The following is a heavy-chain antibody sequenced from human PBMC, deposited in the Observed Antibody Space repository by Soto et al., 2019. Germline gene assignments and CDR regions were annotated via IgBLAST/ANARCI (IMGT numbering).Heavy chain of an antibody. D-gene: IGHD4-4*01. CDR3: ASPLTTVTTPFDYYYMDV. J-gene: IGHJ6*03. CDR2: INAGNGNT. Sequence: RASVKVSCKASGYTFTSYSMHWVRQAPGQRLEWMGWINAGNGNTKYSQKFQGRVTITRDTSASTAYMELSSLRSEDTAVYYCASPLTTVTTPFDYYYMDVWGKGTTVTVSS. CDR1: GYTFTSYS. V-gene: IGHV1-3*01.